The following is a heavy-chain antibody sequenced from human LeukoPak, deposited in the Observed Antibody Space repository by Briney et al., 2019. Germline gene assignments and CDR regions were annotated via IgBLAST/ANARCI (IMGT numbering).Heavy chain of an antibody. Sequence: PSETLSLTCTVFGGSITTYSWSWIRQPAGRGLEWIGRFYSSGSTDYNPSLKSRVTMSVDTSKNQVSLKLSSVTAADTAVYYCAKSLGVGGYTRYKGFDQWGQGTLVTVSS. CDR2: FYSSGST. CDR3: AKSLGVGGYTRYKGFDQ. J-gene: IGHJ4*02. CDR1: GGSITTYS. V-gene: IGHV4-4*07. D-gene: IGHD5-24*01.